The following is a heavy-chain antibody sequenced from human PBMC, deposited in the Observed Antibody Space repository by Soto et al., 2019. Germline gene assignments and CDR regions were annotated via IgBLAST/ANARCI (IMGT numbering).Heavy chain of an antibody. CDR2: ISYDGSNK. D-gene: IGHD4-17*01. CDR1: GFTFSSYA. V-gene: IGHV3-30-3*01. CDR3: ARDGGQGIGTVTTSLDY. Sequence: QVQLVESGGGVVQPGRSLRLSCAASGFTFSSYAMHWVRQAPGKGLEWVAVISYDGSNKYYADSVKGRFTISRDNSKNTLYRQMNSLRAEDTAVYYCARDGGQGIGTVTTSLDYWGQGTLVTVSS. J-gene: IGHJ4*02.